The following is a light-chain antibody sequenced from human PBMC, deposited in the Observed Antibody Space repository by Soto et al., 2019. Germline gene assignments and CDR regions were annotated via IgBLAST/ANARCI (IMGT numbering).Light chain of an antibody. CDR2: LAS. Sequence: DIVLTQSPLSLSVTPGEPAPISCRSSQSLLHSNGNNYLEWYLQKPGQSPQVLIYLASNRASGVPARFSGSGSGTDFTLKISRVEAEDVGVYYCKQALQNPLTFGGGTKVEIK. CDR1: QSLLHSNGNNY. J-gene: IGKJ4*01. CDR3: KQALQNPLT. V-gene: IGKV2-28*01.